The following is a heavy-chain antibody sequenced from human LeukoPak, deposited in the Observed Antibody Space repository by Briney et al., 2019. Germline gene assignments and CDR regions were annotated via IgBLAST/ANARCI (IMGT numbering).Heavy chain of an antibody. CDR3: ARVRGSLFDY. CDR1: CGSISSGSYY. V-gene: IGHV4-61*02. Sequence: SQTLSLTCTVSCGSISSGSYYWSWIRQPAGMGLEWIGRIYSSGDTNYNPSLKSRVTISVDTSKNQFSLKLSSVTAADTAVYYCARVRGSLFDYWGQGALVTVSS. J-gene: IGHJ4*02. D-gene: IGHD1-26*01. CDR2: IYSSGDT.